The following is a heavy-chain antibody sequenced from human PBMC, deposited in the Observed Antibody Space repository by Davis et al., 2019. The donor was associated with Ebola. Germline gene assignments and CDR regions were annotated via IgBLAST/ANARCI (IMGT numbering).Heavy chain of an antibody. Sequence: GESLKISCAASGFSFSSYGMHWVRQAPGKGLEWVAVIWYDGTNKYYADSVKGRFTISRDNSKSTLSLHMNSLRAEDTAVYYCAKAVLGYCSGGNCYCDFWGQGTLVTVSS. D-gene: IGHD2-15*01. J-gene: IGHJ4*02. V-gene: IGHV3-33*06. CDR2: IWYDGTNK. CDR1: GFSFSSYG. CDR3: AKAVLGYCSGGNCYCDF.